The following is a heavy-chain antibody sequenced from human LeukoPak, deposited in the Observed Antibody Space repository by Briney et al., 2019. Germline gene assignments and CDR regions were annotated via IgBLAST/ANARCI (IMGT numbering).Heavy chain of an antibody. CDR1: GFTFNSYV. CDR2: TWSDGSEK. J-gene: IGHJ5*02. CDR3: AKAQSATLSYYFDL. Sequence: GRSLRLSCAASGFTFNSYVIQWVRQAPDKGLEWVAFTWSDGSEKFYTDSVKGRFTISRDNSKNKVELQMNSLSAEDTAVYFCAKAQSATLSYYFDLWGQGTLVTVSS. V-gene: IGHV3-33*06. D-gene: IGHD3-22*01.